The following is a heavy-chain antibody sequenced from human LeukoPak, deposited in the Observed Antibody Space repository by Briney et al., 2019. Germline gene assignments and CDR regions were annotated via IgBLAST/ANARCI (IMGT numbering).Heavy chain of an antibody. Sequence: SETLSLTCTVSGGSISSNYWSWIRQPPGKGLEWIGYIYSSGSTNYNPSLKSRVTISVDTSKNQLSLKLSSVTAAVTAVYYCARDFGRGYNWFDPWGQGTPVTVSS. CDR1: GGSISSNY. J-gene: IGHJ5*02. D-gene: IGHD3-3*01. CDR2: IYSSGST. V-gene: IGHV4-59*01. CDR3: ARDFGRGYNWFDP.